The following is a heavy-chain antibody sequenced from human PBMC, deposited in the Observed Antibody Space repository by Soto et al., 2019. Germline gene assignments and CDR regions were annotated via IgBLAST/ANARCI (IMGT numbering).Heavy chain of an antibody. J-gene: IGHJ6*04. CDR3: ARDEYGDV. V-gene: IGHV3-48*01. D-gene: IGHD4-17*01. CDR1: GFSLSSYA. Sequence: EVQLVESGGGLVQPGGSLRLSCVASGFSLSSYAMKWVRQAPGKGLEWIAYMTDSGTNVYYAGSVRGRFTISRDIAKSSVYLQMNSLRAEDTAVYYCARDEYGDVWGKGTTVTVSS. CDR2: MTDSGTNV.